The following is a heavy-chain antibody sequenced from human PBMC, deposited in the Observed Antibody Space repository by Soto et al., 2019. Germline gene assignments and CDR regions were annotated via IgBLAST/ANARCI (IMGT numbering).Heavy chain of an antibody. J-gene: IGHJ5*01. CDR1: GYTLTNYY. CDR3: TKGSCRASITCYANYDS. Sequence: ASVKVSCKASGYTLTNYYIHWVRQAPGQGLEWMGIIDPSDATISYAQKFQGRVIMTRDTSTSTVYMQLNSLRSEDTARYYCTKGSCRASITCYANYDSWGQGTLVTVSS. V-gene: IGHV1-46*01. D-gene: IGHD2-2*01. CDR2: IDPSDATI.